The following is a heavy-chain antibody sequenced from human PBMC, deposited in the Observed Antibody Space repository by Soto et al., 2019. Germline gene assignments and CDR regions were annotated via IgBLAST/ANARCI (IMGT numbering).Heavy chain of an antibody. Sequence: ASAEATAKEGRHTYARNGSRWLRHATGQVLEWMGWISAYNGNTNYAQKLQGRVTMTTDTSTSTAYMELRSLRSDDTAVYYCARVSVLVWLGELNGGFEPLGKGTLVPV. D-gene: IGHD3-10*01. V-gene: IGHV1-18*01. CDR2: ISAYNGNT. J-gene: IGHJ5*02. CDR1: RHTYARNG. CDR3: ARVSVLVWLGELNGGFEP.